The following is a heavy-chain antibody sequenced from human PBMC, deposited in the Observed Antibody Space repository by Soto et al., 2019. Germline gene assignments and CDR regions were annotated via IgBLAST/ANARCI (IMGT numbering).Heavy chain of an antibody. V-gene: IGHV4-34*01. D-gene: IGHD1-26*01. CDR3: ARSSGSYGFDY. CDR2: INHSGST. Sequence: SKTLSLTCPVHGGSFSGYYWSWIRQPPGKGLEWIGEINHSGSTNYNPSLKSRVTISVDTSKNQFSLKLSSVTAADTAVYYCARSSGSYGFDYWGQGTLVTVSS. CDR1: GGSFSGYY. J-gene: IGHJ4*02.